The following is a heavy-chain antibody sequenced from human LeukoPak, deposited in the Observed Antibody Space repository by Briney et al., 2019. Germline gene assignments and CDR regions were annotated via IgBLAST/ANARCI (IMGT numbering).Heavy chain of an antibody. D-gene: IGHD1-14*01. J-gene: IGHJ6*02. Sequence: GGSLRLSCAASGFTFSTYSMNWVRQAPGKGLEWVSYISMSSGTIHYTNSVKGRFTISRDNSKNTLYLQMNSLRAEDTAVYYCAKYLTARGPPYALDVWGQGTTVTVSS. V-gene: IGHV3-48*04. CDR2: ISMSSGTI. CDR1: GFTFSTYS. CDR3: AKYLTARGPPYALDV.